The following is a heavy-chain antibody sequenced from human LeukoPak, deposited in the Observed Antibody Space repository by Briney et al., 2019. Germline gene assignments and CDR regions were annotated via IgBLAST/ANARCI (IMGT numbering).Heavy chain of an antibody. CDR2: IYYSGST. CDR3: ARISGYYPYNWFDP. J-gene: IGHJ5*02. D-gene: IGHD3-22*01. CDR1: GGSISSYY. Sequence: NPSETLSLTCTVSGGSISSYYWSWIRQPPGKGLEWIGYIYYSGSTNYNPSLKSRVTISVDTSKNQFSLKLSSVTAADTAVYYCARISGYYPYNWFDPWGQGTLVTVSS. V-gene: IGHV4-59*01.